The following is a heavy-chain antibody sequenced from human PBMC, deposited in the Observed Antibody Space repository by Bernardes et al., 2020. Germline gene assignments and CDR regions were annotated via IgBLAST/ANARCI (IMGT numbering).Heavy chain of an antibody. D-gene: IGHD6-19*01. V-gene: IGHV3-21*01. CDR3: ARQTTYSSGPLYYFDY. Sequence: GGSLRLSCAASGFTFSSYSMNWVRQAPGKGLEWVSSISSSSSYIYYADSVKGRFTISRDNAKNSLYLQMNSLRAEDTAVYYCARQTTYSSGPLYYFDYWGQGTLVTVSS. CDR2: ISSSSSYI. CDR1: GFTFSSYS. J-gene: IGHJ4*02.